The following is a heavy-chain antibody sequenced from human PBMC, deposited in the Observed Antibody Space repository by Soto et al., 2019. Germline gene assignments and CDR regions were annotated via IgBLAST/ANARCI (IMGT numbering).Heavy chain of an antibody. J-gene: IGHJ3*01. CDR2: IHSSATTM. D-gene: IGHD3-10*01. V-gene: IGHV3-48*03. CDR1: GLTFSRYE. Sequence: GGSLRLSCAASGLTFSRYEMNWVRQAPGKGLEWIAYIHSSATTMFYADSVKGRFTISRDNAKNSLCLQLNSLSAEDTAVYYCATRSGGGGAFDVWGQGTMV. CDR3: ATRSGGGGAFDV.